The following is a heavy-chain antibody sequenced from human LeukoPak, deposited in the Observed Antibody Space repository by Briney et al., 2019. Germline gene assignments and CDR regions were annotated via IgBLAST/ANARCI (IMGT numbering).Heavy chain of an antibody. V-gene: IGHV3-23*01. CDR3: AKDGRYYDNSGYYCGDYFDY. J-gene: IGHJ4*02. CDR1: GFTFSSYA. D-gene: IGHD3-22*01. CDR2: ISGSGGST. Sequence: GGSLRLSCAASGFTFSSYAMNWVRQAPGKGLERVSAISGSGGSTYYADSVKGRFTISRDNSKNTLYLQMNSLRAEDTAVYYCAKDGRYYDNSGYYCGDYFDYWGQGTLVTVSS.